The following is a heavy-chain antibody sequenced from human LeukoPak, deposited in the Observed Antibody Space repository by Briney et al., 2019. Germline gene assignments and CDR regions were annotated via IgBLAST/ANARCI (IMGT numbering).Heavy chain of an antibody. J-gene: IGHJ4*02. CDR2: ISAYNGNT. V-gene: IGHV1-18*01. D-gene: IGHD5-24*01. Sequence: SVKVSCKASGHTFTSYGISWVRQAPGQGLEWMGWISAYNGNTNYAQKLQGRVTMTTDTSTSTAYMELRSLRSDDTAVYYCARDLALRRDGYNVLGYWGEGTLVTVSS. CDR1: GHTFTSYG. CDR3: ARDLALRRDGYNVLGY.